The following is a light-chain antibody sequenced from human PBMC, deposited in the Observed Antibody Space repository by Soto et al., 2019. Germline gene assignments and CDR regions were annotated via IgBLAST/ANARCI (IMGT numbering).Light chain of an antibody. CDR2: KAS. V-gene: IGKV1-5*03. Sequence: DIQMTQSPSTLAASVGGRVTITCRSSQSVGVWLAWYQQKPGKAPNLLISKASSLESGVPYKFSGSGSGTEFTLTISNLQPDDFATYYCHQYYSYSTFGQGTKVDIK. J-gene: IGKJ2*01. CDR3: HQYYSYST. CDR1: QSVGVW.